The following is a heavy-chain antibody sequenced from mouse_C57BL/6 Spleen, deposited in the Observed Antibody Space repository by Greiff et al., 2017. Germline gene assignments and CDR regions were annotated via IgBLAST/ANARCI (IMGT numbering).Heavy chain of an antibody. CDR2: IDPSDSYT. CDR3: ARPLYGLVFAY. J-gene: IGHJ3*01. V-gene: IGHV1-69*01. Sequence: QVQLQQPGAELVMPGASVKLSCKASGYTFTSYWMHWVKQRPGQGLEWIGEIDPSDSYTNYNQKFKGKSTLTVDKSSSTAYMQLSSLTSEDSAVXYCARPLYGLVFAYWGQGTLVTVSA. D-gene: IGHD1-1*01. CDR1: GYTFTSYW.